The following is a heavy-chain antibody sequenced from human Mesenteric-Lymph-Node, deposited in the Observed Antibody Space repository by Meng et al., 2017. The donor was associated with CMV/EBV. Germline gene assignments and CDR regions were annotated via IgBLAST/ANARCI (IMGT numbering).Heavy chain of an antibody. CDR2: INTSGSST. V-gene: IGHV1-46*01. CDR1: GYTFTSYY. Sequence: SCKASGYTFTSYYVHWVRQAPGQGLEWMGMINTSGSSTSYAQKFQGRVTMSRDTSASTVYMELSSLRAEDTAVYHCARNRASGLDYWGQGTLVTVSS. J-gene: IGHJ4*02. CDR3: ARNRASGLDY. D-gene: IGHD3-10*01.